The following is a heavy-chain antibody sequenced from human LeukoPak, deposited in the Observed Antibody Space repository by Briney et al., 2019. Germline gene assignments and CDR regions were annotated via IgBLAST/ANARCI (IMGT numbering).Heavy chain of an antibody. CDR3: ARVGGYSYGYGKGYYYYYMDV. J-gene: IGHJ6*03. V-gene: IGHV4-34*01. Sequence: PSETLSLTCAVYGGSFSGYYWSWIRQPPGKGLEWIGEINHSGSTNYNPSLKSRVTISVDTSKNQFSLKLSSVTAADTAVYYCARVGGYSYGYGKGYYYYYMDVWGKGTTVTVSS. CDR2: INHSGST. D-gene: IGHD5-18*01. CDR1: GGSFSGYY.